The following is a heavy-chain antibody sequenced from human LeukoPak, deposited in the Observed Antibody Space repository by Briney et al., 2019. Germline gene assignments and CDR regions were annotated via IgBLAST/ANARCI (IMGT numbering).Heavy chain of an antibody. Sequence: ASVKVSCKASGYTFTSYGISWVRQAPGQGLEWMGWISPYNGNTKYAQKLQGRVTMTTDTSTTTAYMELRSLRSDDTAVYYCARAGDCSSTSCYSPHYYHYYGMDVWGKGTTVTVSS. CDR2: ISPYNGNT. CDR1: GYTFTSYG. J-gene: IGHJ6*04. V-gene: IGHV1-18*04. D-gene: IGHD2-2*02. CDR3: ARAGDCSSTSCYSPHYYHYYGMDV.